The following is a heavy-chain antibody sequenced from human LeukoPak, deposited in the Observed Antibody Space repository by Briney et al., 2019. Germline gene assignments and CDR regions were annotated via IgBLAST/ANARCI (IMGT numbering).Heavy chain of an antibody. D-gene: IGHD5-12*01. V-gene: IGHV1-46*01. J-gene: IGHJ3*01. CDR3: ATEKHVDIVATGEAFDL. CDR2: INPVGGVT. Sequence: ASVKVSCKASGYIFTNYYLYWVRQAPGQGLEWMGVINPVGGVTTYAQRFQGRVTMTRDTSTSTFDMELSSLRSEDTAVYYCATEKHVDIVATGEAFDLWGQGTMVTVSS. CDR1: GYIFTNYY.